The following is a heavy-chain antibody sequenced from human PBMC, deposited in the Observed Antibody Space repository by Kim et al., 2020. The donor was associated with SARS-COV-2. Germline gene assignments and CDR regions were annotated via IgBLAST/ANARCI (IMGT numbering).Heavy chain of an antibody. Sequence: GWSLRLSCTVSGFTFNTYRMTWVRQAPGKGLEWVANVNQDESQKFYVDSVKGRFTISRDNARNSLYLQMDSLRADDTAVYYCVAGGTYLGVWGQGTLVTVSS. D-gene: IGHD3-16*01. CDR3: VAGGTYLGV. CDR1: GFTFNTYR. CDR2: VNQDESQK. J-gene: IGHJ4*02. V-gene: IGHV3-7*01.